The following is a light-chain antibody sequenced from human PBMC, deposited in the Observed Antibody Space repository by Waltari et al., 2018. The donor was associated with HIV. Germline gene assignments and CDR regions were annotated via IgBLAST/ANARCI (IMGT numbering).Light chain of an antibody. V-gene: IGKV2-30*01. CDR1: QSLLYSDGNTY. CDR2: KVS. J-gene: IGKJ5*01. Sequence: VVVTQSPLSLPVSLGQPASVSCNSSQSLLYSDGNTYLNWFLQRPGQSPRRLIYKVSNRDSGVPDRFSGSGSGTDFTLKISRVEAEDVGVYYCMQGTHWPITFGQGTRLEIK. CDR3: MQGTHWPIT.